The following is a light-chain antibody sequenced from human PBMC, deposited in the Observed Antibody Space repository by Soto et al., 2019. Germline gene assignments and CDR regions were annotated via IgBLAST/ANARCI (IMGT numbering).Light chain of an antibody. CDR1: QGISSY. CDR2: AAS. J-gene: IGKJ2*01. V-gene: IGKV1-8*01. Sequence: AIRMTQSPSSFSASTGDRVTITCRASQGISSYLAWYQQKPGKAPKLLIYAASTLQSGVPSRFSGSGSGTDFTLTISCLQSEDFATYYCQPYYSYPYTFGQWTKLEIK. CDR3: QPYYSYPYT.